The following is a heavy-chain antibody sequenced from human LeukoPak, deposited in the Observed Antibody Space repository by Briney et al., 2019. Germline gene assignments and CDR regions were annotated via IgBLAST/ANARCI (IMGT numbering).Heavy chain of an antibody. D-gene: IGHD4-11*01. CDR3: ARHYSNSLYYYYGLGV. V-gene: IGHV3-66*04. CDR2: MYTDGGT. CDR1: GFTVSTNY. J-gene: IGHJ6*02. Sequence: GGSLRLSCAVSGFTVSTNYMSWVRQAAGKGLEWVSLMYTDGGTLYADSVKGRFTISRDSSKNTLFLQMNSLRAEDTAVYYCARHYSNSLYYYYGLGVWGQGTTVTVSS.